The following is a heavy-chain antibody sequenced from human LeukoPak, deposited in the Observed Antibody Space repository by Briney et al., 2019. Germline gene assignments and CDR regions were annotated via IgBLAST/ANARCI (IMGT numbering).Heavy chain of an antibody. D-gene: IGHD3-10*01. CDR3: ARHQELLWFGEPRALDY. Sequence: SETLSLTCAVYGVSFSGHYWSWIRQPPGKGLEWIGEINHSGSTNYNPSLKSRVTISVDTSKNQFSLKLSSVTAADTAVYYCARHQELLWFGEPRALDYWGQGTLVTVSS. J-gene: IGHJ4*02. CDR1: GVSFSGHY. V-gene: IGHV4-34*01. CDR2: INHSGST.